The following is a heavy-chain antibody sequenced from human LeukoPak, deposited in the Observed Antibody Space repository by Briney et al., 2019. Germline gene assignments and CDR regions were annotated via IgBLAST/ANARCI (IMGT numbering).Heavy chain of an antibody. D-gene: IGHD3-22*01. J-gene: IGHJ4*02. CDR3: ASRYYYIDY. V-gene: IGHV4-34*01. Sequence: SETLSLTCTVSGGSISGYYWSWIRQPPGKGLEWIGEINHSGSTNYNPSLKSRVTISVDTSKNQFSLKLSSVTAADTAVYYCASRYYYIDYWGQGTLVTVSS. CDR1: GGSISGYY. CDR2: INHSGST.